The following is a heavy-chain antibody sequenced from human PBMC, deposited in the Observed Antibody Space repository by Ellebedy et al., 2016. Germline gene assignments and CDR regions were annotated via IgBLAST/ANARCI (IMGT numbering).Heavy chain of an antibody. CDR1: GFTFSSNA. Sequence: LSLTCAASGFTFSSNAMSWVRQGPGKGLEWVSAISGSGGSTYYADSVKGRFAISRDNSKNTLYLQMNTLRAEDTAVYYCAKHKSRTGSYDAFDIWGQGTMVTVSS. D-gene: IGHD1-1*01. CDR3: AKHKSRTGSYDAFDI. V-gene: IGHV3-23*01. CDR2: ISGSGGST. J-gene: IGHJ3*02.